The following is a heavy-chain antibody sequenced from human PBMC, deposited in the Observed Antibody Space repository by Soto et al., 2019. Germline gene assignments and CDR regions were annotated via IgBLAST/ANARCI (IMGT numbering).Heavy chain of an antibody. D-gene: IGHD2-2*01. CDR3: AKDRCGSTSCYWHHWFDP. J-gene: IGHJ5*02. CDR1: GFTFSSYA. Sequence: EVQLLESGGGLVQPGGSLRLSCAASGFTFSSYAMSWVRQAPGKGLEWVSAISGSGGCTYYAESVKGRFTISRDNSKNTLYLQMNSLRAEDTAVYYCAKDRCGSTSCYWHHWFDPWGQGTLVTVSS. CDR2: ISGSGGCT. V-gene: IGHV3-23*01.